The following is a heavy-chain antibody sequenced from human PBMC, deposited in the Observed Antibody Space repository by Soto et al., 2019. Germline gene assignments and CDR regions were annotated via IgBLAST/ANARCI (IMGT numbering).Heavy chain of an antibody. Sequence: PSETLSLTCTVSGGSISSYYWSWIRQPPGKGLEWIGYIYYSGSTNYNPSLKSRVTISVDTSKNQFSLKLSSVTAADTAVYYCARSSDYHIVATMGPFDYWGQGTLVTVSS. CDR2: IYYSGST. V-gene: IGHV4-59*01. J-gene: IGHJ4*02. CDR3: ARSSDYHIVATMGPFDY. CDR1: GGSISSYY. D-gene: IGHD5-12*01.